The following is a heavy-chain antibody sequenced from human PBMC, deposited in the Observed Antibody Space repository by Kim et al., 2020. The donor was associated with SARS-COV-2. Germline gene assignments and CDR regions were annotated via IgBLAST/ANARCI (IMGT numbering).Heavy chain of an antibody. J-gene: IGHJ4*02. V-gene: IGHV4-4*06. CDR3: ARDRQGDY. CDR2: SGST. Sequence: SGSTNHTPPLKRRVTSSVDTSKTQFSLKLSSVTAADTAVYYCARDRQGDYWGQGTLVTVSS.